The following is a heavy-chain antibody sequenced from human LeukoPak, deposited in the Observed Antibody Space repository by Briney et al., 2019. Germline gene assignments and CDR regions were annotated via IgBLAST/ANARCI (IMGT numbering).Heavy chain of an antibody. D-gene: IGHD1-7*01. Sequence: PSETLSLTCSVSGGSINSYYWSWIRQPPGKGLEWIGFIYYTGSTNYDPSLRSRVTISVDTSKNQVSLKLSSVTAADTAVYYCARNRYNWNYDYYYYYMDVWGKGTTVTVSS. CDR2: IYYTGST. CDR1: GGSINSYY. J-gene: IGHJ6*03. CDR3: ARNRYNWNYDYYYYYMDV. V-gene: IGHV4-59*01.